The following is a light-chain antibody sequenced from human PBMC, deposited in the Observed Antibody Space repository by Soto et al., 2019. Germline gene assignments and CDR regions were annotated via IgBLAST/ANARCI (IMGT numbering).Light chain of an antibody. CDR2: EVT. CDR3: GSYAGGTTLV. V-gene: IGLV2-14*01. Sequence: QSALTQPASVSGSPGQSITISCTGSSSDVGGYDSVSWYQQHPGKAPKLLIYEVTKRPSGVSNRFSGSKSGNTASLTISGLQADDESDYYCGSYAGGTTLVFGGGTKLTFL. CDR1: SSDVGGYDS. J-gene: IGLJ3*02.